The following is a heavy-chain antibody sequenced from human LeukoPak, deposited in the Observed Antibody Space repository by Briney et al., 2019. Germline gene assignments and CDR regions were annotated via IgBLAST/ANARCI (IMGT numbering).Heavy chain of an antibody. CDR1: GFTFSRYS. D-gene: IGHD2-2*01. CDR2: ISSSSSYI. V-gene: IGHV3-21*01. Sequence: GGSLRLPCAASGFTFSRYSMNWVRQAPGKGLEWVSSISSSSSYIYYADSLKGRFTISRDNAKNSLYLQMNSLRAEDTAVYYCASSCSSTSCLSDAFDIWGQGTMVTVSS. J-gene: IGHJ3*02. CDR3: ASSCSSTSCLSDAFDI.